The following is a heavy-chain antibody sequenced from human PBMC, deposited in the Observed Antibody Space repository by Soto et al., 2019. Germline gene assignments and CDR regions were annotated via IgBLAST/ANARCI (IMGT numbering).Heavy chain of an antibody. CDR1: GFTFDYYA. D-gene: IGHD6-13*01. CDR3: TRDASRDSSARGWFDP. V-gene: IGHV3-21*01. J-gene: IGHJ5*02. Sequence: LRLSCAASGFTFDYYAMNWVRQAPGKGLEWVSTISSNSAYIYYTDALRGRFTISRDNAKNSLHLQMNSLRAEDTAVYYCTRDASRDSSARGWFDPWGPGTLVTVSS. CDR2: ISSNSAYI.